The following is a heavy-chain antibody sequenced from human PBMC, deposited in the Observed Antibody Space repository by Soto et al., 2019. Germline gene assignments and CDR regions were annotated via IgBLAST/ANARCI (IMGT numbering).Heavy chain of an antibody. Sequence: SETLSLTCTVSGDSLGNYYWFWIRQPVGKGLEWIGRVSSSGNTNANPTLNSRATMSIDTSKNQFSLKLSSVTAADTAVYYCARSPYYSNFDYWGQGTLVTVSS. CDR3: ARSPYYSNFDY. V-gene: IGHV4-4*07. D-gene: IGHD4-4*01. J-gene: IGHJ4*02. CDR2: VSSSGNT. CDR1: GDSLGNYY.